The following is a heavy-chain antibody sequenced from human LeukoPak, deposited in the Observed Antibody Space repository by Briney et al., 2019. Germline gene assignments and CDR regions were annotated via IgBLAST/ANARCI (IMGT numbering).Heavy chain of an antibody. D-gene: IGHD3-10*01. CDR3: ARQGRYYGSGSYRYFDY. J-gene: IGHJ4*02. CDR2: IYSGGST. Sequence: PSETLSLTCTVSGGSISSYYWSWIRQPPGKGLEWIGYIYSGGSTNYNPSLKSRVTISVDTSKNQFSLKLSSVTAADTAVYYCARQGRYYGSGSYRYFDYWGQGTLVTVSS. V-gene: IGHV4-59*08. CDR1: GGSISSYY.